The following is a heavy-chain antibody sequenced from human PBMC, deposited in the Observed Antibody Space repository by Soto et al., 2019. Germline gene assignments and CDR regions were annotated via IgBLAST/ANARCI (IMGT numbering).Heavy chain of an antibody. V-gene: IGHV3-21*01. D-gene: IGHD3-22*01. CDR3: ARDNTMTTPLGWFDP. CDR2: ISSSSSYI. J-gene: IGHJ5*02. CDR1: GFTFSSYS. Sequence: EVQLVESGGGLVKPGGSLRLSCAASGFTFSSYSMNWVRQAPGKGLAWVSSISSSSSYIYYADSVKGRFTISRDNAKNSLYLQMNSLRAEDTAVYYCARDNTMTTPLGWFDPWGQGTLVTVSS.